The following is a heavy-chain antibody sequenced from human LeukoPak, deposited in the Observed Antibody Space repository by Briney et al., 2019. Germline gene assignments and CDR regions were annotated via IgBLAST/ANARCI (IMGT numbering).Heavy chain of an antibody. CDR1: GGSFSGYY. D-gene: IGHD3-3*01. CDR2: IYYSGST. CDR3: ARGHYDFWSGYPDPFEY. J-gene: IGHJ4*02. Sequence: SETLSLTCAVYGGSFSGYYWSWIRQPPGKGLEWIGYIYYSGSTNYNPSLKSRVTISVDTSKNQFSLKLSSVTAADTAVYYCARGHYDFWSGYPDPFEYWGQGTLVTVSS. V-gene: IGHV4-59*01.